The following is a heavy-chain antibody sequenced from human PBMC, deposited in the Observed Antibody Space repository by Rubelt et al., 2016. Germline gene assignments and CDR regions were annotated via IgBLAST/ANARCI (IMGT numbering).Heavy chain of an antibody. CDR1: GFTFSSYA. CDR2: IWYTGRNE. CDR3: ARGGMGGSTGYFDY. V-gene: IGHV3-33*01. J-gene: IGHJ4*02. Sequence: QVQLVESGGGVVQPGTSLRLSCAASGFTFSSYAMHGVRQAPGKGLEWVAVIWYTGRNEYYADSVKGRFTSSRDNSKNTLYLQMNSLRAEDTAVYYCARGGMGGSTGYFDYWGQGTLVTVSS. D-gene: IGHD1-26*01.